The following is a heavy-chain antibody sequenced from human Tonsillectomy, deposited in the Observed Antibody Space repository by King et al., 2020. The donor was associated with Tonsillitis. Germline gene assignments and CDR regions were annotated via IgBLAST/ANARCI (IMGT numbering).Heavy chain of an antibody. J-gene: IGHJ4*02. CDR1: GFTFSSYA. V-gene: IGHV3-23*03. CDR3: AKDRESVDYYDSSDYYFDY. D-gene: IGHD3-22*01. Sequence: VQLVESGGGLVQPGGSLRLSCAASGFTFSSYAMSWVRQAPGKGLEWVSVIYSGGSSTYYADSVKGRFTISRDNSKNTLYLQMNSLRAEDTAVYYCAKDRESVDYYDSSDYYFDYWGQGTLVTVSS. CDR2: IYSGGSST.